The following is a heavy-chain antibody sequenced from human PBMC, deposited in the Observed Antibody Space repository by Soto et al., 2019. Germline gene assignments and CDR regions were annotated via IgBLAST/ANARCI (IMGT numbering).Heavy chain of an antibody. CDR1: GYTFTSYG. Sequence: GTSVKVSCTDSGYTFTSYGISWVRQAPGQGLEWMGRISAYNGNTNYAQKLQGRVTMTTDTSTSTAYMELRSLRSDDTAVYYCARVVGALGHWFDPWGQGTLVTVSS. V-gene: IGHV1-18*01. J-gene: IGHJ5*02. CDR3: ARVVGALGHWFDP. D-gene: IGHD1-26*01. CDR2: ISAYNGNT.